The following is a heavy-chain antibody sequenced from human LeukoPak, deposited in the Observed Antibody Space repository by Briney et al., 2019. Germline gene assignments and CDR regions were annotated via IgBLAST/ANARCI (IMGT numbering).Heavy chain of an antibody. Sequence: GGSLRLSCAASGFTFSTYAMHWVRQAPGKGVQYVSAISSNGGSTFYANSVKGRFTISRDNSKNTLYLQMGSLRAEDMAVYYCARAFGGENFDYWGQGTLVTVFS. V-gene: IGHV3-64*01. CDR1: GFTFSTYA. D-gene: IGHD3-10*01. J-gene: IGHJ4*02. CDR3: ARAFGGENFDY. CDR2: ISSNGGST.